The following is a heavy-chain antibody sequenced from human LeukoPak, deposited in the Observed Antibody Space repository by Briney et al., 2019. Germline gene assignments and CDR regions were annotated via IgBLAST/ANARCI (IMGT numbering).Heavy chain of an antibody. J-gene: IGHJ3*02. CDR3: ARARGLGAFDI. Sequence: SETLSLTCAVSGDSVSSSHWWSWVRQPPGKGLEWIGEVAHTGSTKFTPSLRSRATISLDTSKNHFSLKLTSVIAGDTAVYYCARARGLGAFDIWGQGTKVTVSS. CDR1: GDSVSSSHW. CDR2: VAHTGST. V-gene: IGHV4-4*02.